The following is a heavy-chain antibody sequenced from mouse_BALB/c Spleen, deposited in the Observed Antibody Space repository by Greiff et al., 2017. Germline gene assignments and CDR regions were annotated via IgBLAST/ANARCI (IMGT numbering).Heavy chain of an antibody. CDR2: ISYSGST. CDR1: GDSITSGY. V-gene: IGHV3-8*02. J-gene: IGHJ1*01. CDR3: ARWEYGNYGYFDV. Sequence: DVKLQESGPSLVKPSQTLSLTCSVTGDSITSGYWNWIRKFPGNKLEYMGYISYSGSTYYNPSLKSRISITRDTSKNQYYLQLNSVTTEDTATYYCARWEYGNYGYFDVWGAGTTVTVSS. D-gene: IGHD2-10*02.